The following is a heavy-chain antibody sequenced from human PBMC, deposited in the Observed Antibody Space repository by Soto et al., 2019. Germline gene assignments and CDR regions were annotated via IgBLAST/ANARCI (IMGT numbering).Heavy chain of an antibody. CDR3: ARDAGIEYSSSTSFNY. CDR2: IIPIFGTT. CDR1: GGTFSSYA. V-gene: IGHV1-69*01. J-gene: IGHJ4*02. D-gene: IGHD6-6*01. Sequence: QVQLVQSGAEVKKPGSSVKVSCKASGGTFSSYATSWVRQAPGQGLKWMGGIIPIFGTTNYAQEFQGRVTITADESTSTAYMELSSLRSEDTAVYYCARDAGIEYSSSTSFNYGGQGTPVTVSS.